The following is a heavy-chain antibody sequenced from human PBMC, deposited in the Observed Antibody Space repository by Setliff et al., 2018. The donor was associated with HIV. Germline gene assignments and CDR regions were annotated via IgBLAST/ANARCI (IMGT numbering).Heavy chain of an antibody. V-gene: IGHV4-38-2*02. CDR2: ISHSGST. J-gene: IGHJ4*02. Sequence: SETLSLTCTVSGDSITRGYYWGWIRQPPGKGLEWIGCISHSGSTYYNPSLKSRLILSTDTSTSTAYMEVRSLRYDDTAVYYCARDDPIRKEVASGLDYWGQGRWSPSPQ. CDR3: ARDDPIRKEVASGLDY. D-gene: IGHD3-10*01. CDR1: GDSITRGYY.